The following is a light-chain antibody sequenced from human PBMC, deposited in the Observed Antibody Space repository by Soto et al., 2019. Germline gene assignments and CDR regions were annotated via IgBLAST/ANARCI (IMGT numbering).Light chain of an antibody. Sequence: EIGMTQSPATLSVSPGERATLSCRASQSVSSNLACYQQKPGQAPRLLIYGAYTRATGIPARFSGSGSGTEFTLTISSLEPEDFAVYYCQQRSDWLTFGQGTRLEI. V-gene: IGKV3-15*01. CDR1: QSVSSN. CDR2: GAY. J-gene: IGKJ5*01. CDR3: QQRSDWLT.